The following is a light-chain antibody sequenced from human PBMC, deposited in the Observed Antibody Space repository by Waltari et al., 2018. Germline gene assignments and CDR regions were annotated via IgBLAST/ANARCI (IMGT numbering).Light chain of an antibody. Sequence: DIQMTLSPSSLSASVGDRVPITCQASQDISNYLNWYQQKPGKAPKLLIYDASNLETGVPSRFSGSGSGTDFTFTISSLQPEDIATYYCQQYDNLPLTFGGGTKVEIK. CDR1: QDISNY. J-gene: IGKJ4*01. V-gene: IGKV1-33*01. CDR2: DAS. CDR3: QQYDNLPLT.